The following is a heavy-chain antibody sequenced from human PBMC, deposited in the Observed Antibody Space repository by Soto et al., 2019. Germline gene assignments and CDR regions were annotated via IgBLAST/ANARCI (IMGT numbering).Heavy chain of an antibody. CDR1: GFAFTSYW. D-gene: IGHD2-15*01. CDR3: ASLLASTYSPRPFDF. Sequence: PGGSLRLSCEASGFAFTSYWMRWVRQAPGKGLVWVAGVKSDGTTATYADSVRGRFTISRDNAKNTLYLQMNSLSAEDTAVYYCASLLASTYSPRPFDFWGQGTQVTVSS. CDR2: VKSDGTTA. V-gene: IGHV3-74*01. J-gene: IGHJ4*02.